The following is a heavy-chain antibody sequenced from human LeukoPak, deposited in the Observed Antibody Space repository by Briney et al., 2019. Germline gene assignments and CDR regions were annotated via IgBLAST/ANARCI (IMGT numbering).Heavy chain of an antibody. V-gene: IGHV3-11*05. CDR2: ISSSSSYT. D-gene: IGHD5-24*01. J-gene: IGHJ4*02. CDR1: GFTFSDYY. Sequence: GGSLRLSCAASGFTFSDYYMSWIRQAPGKGLEWVSYISSSSSYTNYADSVKGRFTISRDNAKNSLYLQMNSLRAEDTALYYCARASQPIRWLKSPFDYWGQGTLVTVSS. CDR3: ARASQPIRWLKSPFDY.